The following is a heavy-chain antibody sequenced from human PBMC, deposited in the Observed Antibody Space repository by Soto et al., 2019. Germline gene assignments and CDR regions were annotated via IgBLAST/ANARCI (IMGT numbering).Heavy chain of an antibody. CDR3: ARDQERPNYGMEV. Sequence: GGSLRLSCAASGFTFSRFGMNWVRQPPGKGLEWLSYISSAGSSIYYADSVKGRFTISRDNDNNSLFLQMKSLRDEDTAVYYCARDQERPNYGMEVWGQGTTVTVSS. CDR1: GFTFSRFG. V-gene: IGHV3-48*02. CDR2: ISSAGSSI. J-gene: IGHJ6*02.